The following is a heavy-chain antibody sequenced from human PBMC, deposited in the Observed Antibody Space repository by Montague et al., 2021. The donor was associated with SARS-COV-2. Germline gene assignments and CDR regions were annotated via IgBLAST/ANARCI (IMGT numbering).Heavy chain of an antibody. CDR3: ARQGGSNYGWFDP. V-gene: IGHV4-59*08. CDR2: YNSGST. D-gene: IGHD1-26*01. Sequence: SETLSLTCTVSGASINSRYWSWIRQPPGEGLEWIGYYNSGSTKYNPPLKSRVTITVDTSKNQFSVKVTSVTAADTAVYYCARQGGSNYGWFDPWGQGTLVTASS. CDR1: GASINSRY. J-gene: IGHJ5*02.